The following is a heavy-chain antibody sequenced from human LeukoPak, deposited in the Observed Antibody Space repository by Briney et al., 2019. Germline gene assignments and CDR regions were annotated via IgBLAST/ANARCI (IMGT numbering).Heavy chain of an antibody. CDR2: INGDGSST. CDR3: AKEGPDIVATILYYFDY. CDR1: GFTFRSYW. D-gene: IGHD5-12*01. J-gene: IGHJ4*02. Sequence: GGSLRLSCEASGFTFRSYWMHWVRQAPGKGLVWVSRINGDGSSTSYADSVKGRFTISRDNAKNTLYLQMNSLGAEDTAVYYCAKEGPDIVATILYYFDYWGQGTLVTVSS. V-gene: IGHV3-74*01.